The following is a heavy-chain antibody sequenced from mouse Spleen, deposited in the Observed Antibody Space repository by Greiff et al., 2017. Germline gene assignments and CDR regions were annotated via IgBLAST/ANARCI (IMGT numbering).Heavy chain of an antibody. CDR3: AKFITTVVADWYFDV. V-gene: IGHV2-5*01. D-gene: IGHD1-1*01. J-gene: IGHJ1*01. CDR2: IWRGGST. CDR1: GFSLTSYG. Sequence: QVQLQQSGPGLVQPSQSLSITCTVSGFSLTSYGVHWVRQSPGKGLEWLGVIWRGGSTDYNAAFMSRLSITKDNSKSQVFFKMNSLQADDTAIYYCAKFITTVVADWYFDVWGAGTTVTVSS.